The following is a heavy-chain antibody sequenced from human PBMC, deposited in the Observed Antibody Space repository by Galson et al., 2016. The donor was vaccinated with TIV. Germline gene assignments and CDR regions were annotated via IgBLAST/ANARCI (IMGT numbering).Heavy chain of an antibody. Sequence: SCKASGVIFRNFAITWVRQAPGQGLEWMGRITPIFGTTKYAQKFQGRVTLTADDSTSTAYMELSFLRSEDTAIYYCARVRGEFYDSSGYYDSWGQGTLVSVSS. D-gene: IGHD3-22*01. J-gene: IGHJ4*02. V-gene: IGHV1-69*15. CDR1: GVIFRNFA. CDR3: ARVRGEFYDSSGYYDS. CDR2: ITPIFGTT.